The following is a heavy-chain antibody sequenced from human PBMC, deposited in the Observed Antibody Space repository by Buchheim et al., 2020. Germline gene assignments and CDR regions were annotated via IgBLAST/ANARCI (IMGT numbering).Heavy chain of an antibody. CDR3: ARGGSNWRSSYNYYGMDV. CDR1: GGSFSGYY. D-gene: IGHD1-20*01. Sequence: QVQLQQWGAGLLKPSETLSLTCAVFGGSFSGYYWSWIRQPPGKGLEWIGEINHSGRTNYNPSLKSRVTMSVDTSKTQFSLGLSSVTAADTAVYYCARGGSNWRSSYNYYGMDVWGQGTT. V-gene: IGHV4-34*02. J-gene: IGHJ6*02. CDR2: INHSGRT.